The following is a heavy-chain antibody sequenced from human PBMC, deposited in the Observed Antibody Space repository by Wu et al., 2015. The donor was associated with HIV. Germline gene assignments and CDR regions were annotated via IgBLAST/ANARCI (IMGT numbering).Heavy chain of an antibody. CDR1: GGTFSSYA. CDR3: ARLGPPCSTSTCYYHFDY. D-gene: IGHD2-2*01. V-gene: IGHV1-69*12. J-gene: IGHJ4*02. CDR2: IIPIFGTA. Sequence: QVQLVQSGAEVKKPGSSVKVSCKASGGTFSSYAISWVRQAPGQGLEWMGGIIPIFGTANYAQKFQGRVTITADESTSTAYMELRSLRSDDTALYYCARLGPPCSTSTCYYHFDYWGQGTVVTVSS.